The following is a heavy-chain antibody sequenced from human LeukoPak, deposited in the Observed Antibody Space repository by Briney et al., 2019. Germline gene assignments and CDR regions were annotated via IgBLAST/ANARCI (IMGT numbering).Heavy chain of an antibody. D-gene: IGHD5-18*01. CDR2: IYYSGST. CDR3: ARGGYSYGYGY. CDR1: GGSISSSSYY. J-gene: IGHJ4*02. Sequence: PSETLSLTCTVSGGSISSSSYYWGWIRQPPGKGLEWIGSIYYSGSTYYNPSLKSRVTLSADTSKNQFSLKLSSVTAADTAVYYCARGGYSYGYGYWGQGTLVTVSS. V-gene: IGHV4-39*07.